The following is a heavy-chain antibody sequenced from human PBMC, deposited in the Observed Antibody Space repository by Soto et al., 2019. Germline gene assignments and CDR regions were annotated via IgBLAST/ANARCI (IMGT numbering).Heavy chain of an antibody. V-gene: IGHV3-15*01. Sequence: GSMRLSCAASGFTFSNAWMSWVRQAPGKGLEWVGRIKSKTDGGTTDYAAPVKGRFTISRDDSKNTLYLQMNSLKTGDTAVYYCTTPPPYCSGGSCYPRRDYYYYGMDVWGQGTTVTVSS. CDR2: IKSKTDGGTT. CDR3: TTPPPYCSGGSCYPRRDYYYYGMDV. J-gene: IGHJ6*02. D-gene: IGHD2-15*01. CDR1: GFTFSNAW.